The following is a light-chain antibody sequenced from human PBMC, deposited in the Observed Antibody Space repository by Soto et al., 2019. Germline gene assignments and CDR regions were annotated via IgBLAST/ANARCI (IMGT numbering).Light chain of an antibody. CDR2: AAS. CDR1: QSVSTH. V-gene: IGKV3-15*01. Sequence: EIVMTQSPATLSVSPGERLTLSCRVSQSVSTHLAWYQQKPGQPPRLLIYAASTRATGIPARFSGSGSGTEFTLSISSLQSEDCAVYYCQQYSNWPLYTFGQGTKLEIK. CDR3: QQYSNWPLYT. J-gene: IGKJ2*01.